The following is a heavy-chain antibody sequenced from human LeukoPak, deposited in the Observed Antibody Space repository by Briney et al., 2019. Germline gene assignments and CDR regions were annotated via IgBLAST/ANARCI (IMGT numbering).Heavy chain of an antibody. CDR2: VTANSNYL. V-gene: IGHV3-21*01. J-gene: IGHJ5*01. CDR1: GCTFNSYT. Sequence: GGSLRLSCEASGCTFNSYTMNWVRQSPGKGLEWISSVTANSNYLFYADSVKGRFTISRDNANNSVSLQMNNLRVEDTAVYYCARDSVRFLGNTWFDSWGQGTLVSVSS. CDR3: ARDSVRFLGNTWFDS. D-gene: IGHD3-3*01.